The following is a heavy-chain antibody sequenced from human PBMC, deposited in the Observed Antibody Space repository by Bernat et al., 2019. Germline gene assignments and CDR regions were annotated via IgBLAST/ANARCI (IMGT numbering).Heavy chain of an antibody. D-gene: IGHD3-3*01. CDR3: ARAGFWSGYLPPYYYYYGMDV. CDR2: IYHSGST. J-gene: IGHJ6*02. V-gene: IGHV4-4*02. CDR1: GGSISSSNW. Sequence: QVQLQESGPGLVKPSGTLSLTCAVSGGSISSSNWWSRFRQPPGKGLAWIGEIYHSGSTNYNPSLKSRVTISVDKSKNQFSLKLSSVTAADTAVYYCARAGFWSGYLPPYYYYYGMDVWGQGTTVTVSS.